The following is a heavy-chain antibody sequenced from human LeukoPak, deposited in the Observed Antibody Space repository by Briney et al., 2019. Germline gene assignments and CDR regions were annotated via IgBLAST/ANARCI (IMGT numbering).Heavy chain of an antibody. CDR2: ISGSGGST. Sequence: GGSLRLSCAASGFTFSSYGMHWVRQAPGKGLEWVSAISGSGGSTYYADSVKGRFTISRDNSKNTLYLQMNSLRAEDTAVYYCAKDLGYCSSTSCYYDYWGQGTLVTVSS. V-gene: IGHV3-23*01. J-gene: IGHJ4*02. CDR1: GFTFSSYG. D-gene: IGHD2-2*01. CDR3: AKDLGYCSSTSCYYDY.